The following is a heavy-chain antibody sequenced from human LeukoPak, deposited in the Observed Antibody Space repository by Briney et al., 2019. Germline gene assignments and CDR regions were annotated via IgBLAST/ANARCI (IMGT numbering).Heavy chain of an antibody. CDR3: AKDDYDFWSGYRYYMDV. CDR1: GFTFSSYG. CDR2: IRYDGSNK. D-gene: IGHD3-3*01. J-gene: IGHJ6*03. Sequence: GGSLRLSCAASGFTFSSYGMHWVRQAPGKGLEWVAFIRYDGSNKYYADSVKGRFTISRDNSKNTLYLQMNSLRAEDTAVYYCAKDDYDFWSGYRYYMDVWGKGTTVTVSS. V-gene: IGHV3-30*02.